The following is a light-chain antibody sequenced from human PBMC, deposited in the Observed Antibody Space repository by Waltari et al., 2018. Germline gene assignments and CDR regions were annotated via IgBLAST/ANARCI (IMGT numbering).Light chain of an antibody. CDR3: HQYGRSPYT. V-gene: IGKV3-20*01. Sequence: EIVLTQSPGTLSSSPGERATRSCRASQSVDTTYLAWFQQKPGQAPRLLIYGATTRATGIPHRFSGSGSETDFTLTISSLEPEDLAVYYCHQYGRSPYTFGQGTKLEI. CDR1: QSVDTTY. CDR2: GAT. J-gene: IGKJ2*01.